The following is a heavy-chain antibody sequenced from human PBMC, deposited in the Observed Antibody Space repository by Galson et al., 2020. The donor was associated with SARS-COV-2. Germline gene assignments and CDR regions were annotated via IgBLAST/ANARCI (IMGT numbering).Heavy chain of an antibody. CDR2: MDKSSTYI. CDR1: GSTFSSYS. Sequence: GGSLRLSCAASGSTFSSYSMTWVRQAPGKGLEWVASMDKSSTYIYYADSVKGRFTISRDNAENSLYLQMNSLRVEDTAVYYCARDTLTTETKSFAYWGQGTLVTVSS. D-gene: IGHD4-4*01. J-gene: IGHJ4*02. CDR3: ARDTLTTETKSFAY. V-gene: IGHV3-21*01.